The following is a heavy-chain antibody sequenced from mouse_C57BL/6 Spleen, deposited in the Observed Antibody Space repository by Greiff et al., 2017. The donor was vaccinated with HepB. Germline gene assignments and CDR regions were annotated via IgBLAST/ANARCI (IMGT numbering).Heavy chain of an antibody. J-gene: IGHJ4*01. D-gene: IGHD1-1*01. CDR2: ISSGSSTI. CDR3: ARRSYYGSGAMDY. V-gene: IGHV5-17*01. CDR1: GFTFSDYG. Sequence: DVKLVESGGGLVKPGGSLKLSCAASGFTFSDYGMHWVRQAPEKGLEWVAYISSGSSTIYYADTVKGRFTISRDNAKNTLFLQMTSLRAEETAMYYCARRSYYGSGAMDYWGQGTSVTVSS.